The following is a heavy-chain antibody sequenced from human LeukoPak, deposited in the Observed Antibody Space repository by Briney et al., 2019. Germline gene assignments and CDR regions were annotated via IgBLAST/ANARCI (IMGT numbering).Heavy chain of an antibody. V-gene: IGHV1-2*02. Sequence: ASVKVSCKASGYTFTGYYMHWVRQAPGQGLEWMGWINPNSGGTNYAQKFQGRVTMTRDTSISTAYMELSRLRSDDTAVYYCARGGVTGTTGGYDWFDPWGQGTLVTVSS. CDR2: INPNSGGT. D-gene: IGHD1-7*01. J-gene: IGHJ5*02. CDR3: ARGGVTGTTGGYDWFDP. CDR1: GYTFTGYY.